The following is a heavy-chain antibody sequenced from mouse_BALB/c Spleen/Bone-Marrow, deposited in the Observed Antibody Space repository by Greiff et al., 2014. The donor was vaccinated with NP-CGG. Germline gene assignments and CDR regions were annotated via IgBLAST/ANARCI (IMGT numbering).Heavy chain of an antibody. V-gene: IGHV2-2*02. CDR1: GFSLTSYG. D-gene: IGHD4-1*01. CDR2: IWRGGST. J-gene: IGHJ1*01. CDR3: ARKELGLNWYFDV. Sequence: QVQLQQSGPGLVQPSQSLSITCTVSGFSLTSYGVHWVRQSPGKGLEWLGVIWRGGSTEYNADFISRLSISKDNSKSQVFFKMNSLQANDTAIYYCARKELGLNWYFDVWGAGTTVTVSS.